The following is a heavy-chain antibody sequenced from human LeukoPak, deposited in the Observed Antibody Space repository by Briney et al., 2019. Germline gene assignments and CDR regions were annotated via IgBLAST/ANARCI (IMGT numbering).Heavy chain of an antibody. CDR1: GFTFSSYG. V-gene: IGHV3-33*01. J-gene: IGHJ4*02. D-gene: IGHD3-3*01. CDR3: ARNFDDFWSGYYRGFDY. CDR2: IWYDGSNK. Sequence: PGRSLRLSCAASGFTFSSYGMHWVRQAPGKGLEGVAVIWYDGSNKYYADSVKGRFTISRDNSKNTLYLQMNSLRAEDTAVYYCARNFDDFWSGYYRGFDYWGQGTLVTVSS.